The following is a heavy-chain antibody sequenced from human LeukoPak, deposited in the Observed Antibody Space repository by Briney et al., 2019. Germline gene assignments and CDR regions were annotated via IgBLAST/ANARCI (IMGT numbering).Heavy chain of an antibody. CDR2: IYYSGST. D-gene: IGHD5-18*01. Sequence: SETLSLTCTVSGDSISSYYWSWIRQPPGKGLEWIGYIYYSGSTNYNPSLRSRVTMSVDTSKNQFSLKLSSVTAADTAVYYCARDFPGYSSSHGFDFWGQGTMVTVSS. V-gene: IGHV4-59*01. CDR1: GDSISSYY. J-gene: IGHJ3*01. CDR3: ARDFPGYSSSHGFDF.